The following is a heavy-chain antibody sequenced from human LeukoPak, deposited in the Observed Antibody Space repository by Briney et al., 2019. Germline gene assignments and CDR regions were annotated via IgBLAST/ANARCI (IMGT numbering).Heavy chain of an antibody. J-gene: IGHJ4*02. CDR2: ISGSGDNT. Sequence: GGSLRLSCAASGFTFSSYAMSWVRQAPGKGLEWVSGISGSGDNTYYADSVKGRFTISRDNSKNTLFLQMNSLRAEDTAVYYCAKGVDYCSGGSCPADYWGPGTLVTVSS. V-gene: IGHV3-23*01. CDR1: GFTFSSYA. CDR3: AKGVDYCSGGSCPADY. D-gene: IGHD2-15*01.